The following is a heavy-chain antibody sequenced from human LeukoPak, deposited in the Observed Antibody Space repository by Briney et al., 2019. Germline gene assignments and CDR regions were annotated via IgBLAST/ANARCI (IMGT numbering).Heavy chain of an antibody. J-gene: IGHJ4*02. V-gene: IGHV3-23*01. D-gene: IGHD3-22*01. CDR1: GFTFSSNA. CDR2: ISGSGGRT. Sequence: GGSLRLSCAASGFTFSSNAMSWVRQAPGKGLEWVSAISGSGGRTYYADSVRGRFTISRDNSKNTLYLQMNSLRAEDTAVYNCAKDRGDSSGYYGYWGQGTLVTASS. CDR3: AKDRGDSSGYYGY.